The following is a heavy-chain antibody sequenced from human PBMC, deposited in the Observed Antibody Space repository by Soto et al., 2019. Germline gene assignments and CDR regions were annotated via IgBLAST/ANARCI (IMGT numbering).Heavy chain of an antibody. J-gene: IGHJ5*02. V-gene: IGHV3-74*01. CDR3: AKDYHDAAAHP. Sequence: AGGSLRLSCAASGFILSGWWMHWVRQGPGKGLEWVSRINRDGSTANYADSVKGRFTVSRDNARNMVYLQMSSLRAEDTGLYYCAKDYHDAAAHPWGLGTLVTVSS. D-gene: IGHD6-13*01. CDR2: INRDGSTA. CDR1: GFILSGWW.